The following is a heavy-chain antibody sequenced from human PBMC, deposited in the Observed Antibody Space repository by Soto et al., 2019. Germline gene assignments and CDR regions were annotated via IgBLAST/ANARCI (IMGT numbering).Heavy chain of an antibody. J-gene: IGHJ6*02. CDR1: GGSVSSGSYY. V-gene: IGHV4-61*01. CDR3: ARKSGYYYYGMDV. D-gene: IGHD3-3*01. Sequence: ASETLSLTCTVSGGSVSSGSYYWSWIRQPPGKGLEWIGYIYYSGSTNYNPSLKSRVTISVDTSKNQFSLKLSSVTAADTAVYYCARKSGYYYYGMDVWGQGTTVTVS. CDR2: IYYSGST.